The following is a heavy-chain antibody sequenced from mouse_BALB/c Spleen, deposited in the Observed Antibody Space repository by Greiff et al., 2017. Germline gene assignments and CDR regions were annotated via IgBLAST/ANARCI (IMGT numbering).Heavy chain of an antibody. Sequence: EVKLVESGGGLVQPGGSLRLSCATSGFTFTDYYMSWVRQPPGKALEWLGFIRNKANGYTTEYSASVKGRFTISRDNSQSILYLQMNTLRAEDSATYYCAYSKGAMDYWGQGTSVTVSS. V-gene: IGHV7-3*02. CDR2: IRNKANGYTT. CDR1: GFTFTDYY. CDR3: AYSKGAMDY. J-gene: IGHJ4*01.